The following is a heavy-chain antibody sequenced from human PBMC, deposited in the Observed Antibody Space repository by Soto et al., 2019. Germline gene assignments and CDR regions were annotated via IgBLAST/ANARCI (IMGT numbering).Heavy chain of an antibody. V-gene: IGHV3-30-3*01. Sequence: GGSLRLSCAASGFTFRSYAVHWVRQAPGKGLEWVAVISYDGSNKYYADSVKGRFTISRDNSKNTLYLQMNSLRAEDTAVYYCARDRVVAARQHYYYYGMDVWGQGT. CDR2: ISYDGSNK. D-gene: IGHD2-15*01. J-gene: IGHJ6*02. CDR1: GFTFRSYA. CDR3: ARDRVVAARQHYYYYGMDV.